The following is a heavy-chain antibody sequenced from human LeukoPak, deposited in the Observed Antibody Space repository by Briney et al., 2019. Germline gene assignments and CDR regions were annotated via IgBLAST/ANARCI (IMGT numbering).Heavy chain of an antibody. CDR1: GGSFSGYY. J-gene: IGHJ4*02. CDR3: ARAGYDSSGYSSPYIDY. CDR2: INHSGST. D-gene: IGHD3-22*01. Sequence: SETLSLTCAVYGGSFSGYYWSWIRQPPGKGLEWIGEINHSGSTNYNPSLKSRVTISVDTSKNQFSLELSSVTAADTAVYYCARAGYDSSGYSSPYIDYWGQGTLVTVSS. V-gene: IGHV4-34*01.